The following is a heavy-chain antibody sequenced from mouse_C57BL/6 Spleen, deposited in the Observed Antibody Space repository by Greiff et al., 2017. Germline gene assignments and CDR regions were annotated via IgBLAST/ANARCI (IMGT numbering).Heavy chain of an antibody. J-gene: IGHJ2*01. D-gene: IGHD2-2*01. CDR2: IDPSDSET. V-gene: IGHV1-52*01. CDR3: ARGVRGDYFDY. Sequence: QVQLKQPGAELVRPGSSVKLSCKASGYTFTSYWMHWVKQRPIQGLEWIGNIDPSDSETHYNQKFKDKATLTVDKSSSTAYMQLSSLTSEDSAVYYCARGVRGDYFDYWGQGTTLTVSS. CDR1: GYTFTSYW.